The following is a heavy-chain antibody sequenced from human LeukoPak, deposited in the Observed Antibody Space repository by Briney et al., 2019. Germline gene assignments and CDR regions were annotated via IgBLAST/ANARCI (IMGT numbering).Heavy chain of an antibody. Sequence: ASVKVSCKASGYTFTSYYMHWVRQAPGQGLEWMGIINPSGGSTSYAQKFQGRVTMTRDTSASTAYMELSSLRSEDTAVYYCARGGRLVVPAANLLGYWGQGTLVTVSS. CDR2: INPSGGST. CDR3: ARGGRLVVPAANLLGY. D-gene: IGHD2-2*01. V-gene: IGHV1-46*01. CDR1: GYTFTSYY. J-gene: IGHJ4*02.